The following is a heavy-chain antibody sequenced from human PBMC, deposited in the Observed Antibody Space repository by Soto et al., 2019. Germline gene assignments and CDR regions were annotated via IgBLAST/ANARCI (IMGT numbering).Heavy chain of an antibody. CDR1: GYTFTGYY. D-gene: IGHD2-2*02. CDR2: INPNSGGT. CDR3: ARGVGYCSSTSCYTGRDWFDP. Sequence: ASVKVSCKASGYTFTGYYMHWVRQAPGQGLEWMGWINPNSGGTNYAQKFQGWVTMTRDTSISTAYMELSRLRSDDTAVYYCARGVGYCSSTSCYTGRDWFDPWGQGTLVTVSS. J-gene: IGHJ5*02. V-gene: IGHV1-2*04.